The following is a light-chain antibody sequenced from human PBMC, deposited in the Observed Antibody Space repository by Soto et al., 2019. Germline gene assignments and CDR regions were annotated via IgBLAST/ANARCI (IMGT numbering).Light chain of an antibody. Sequence: EVVLTQSPGTLSLSPGERATLSCRASQNIRGNELAWYQQKPGQAPRLLIYRGSSRATGIPDRFSGRGSGTDFTLTISRLEPDDFSVYYCQDYGTSAPWTFGQGTNVEIK. V-gene: IGKV3-20*01. CDR3: QDYGTSAPWT. CDR1: QNIRGNE. CDR2: RGS. J-gene: IGKJ1*01.